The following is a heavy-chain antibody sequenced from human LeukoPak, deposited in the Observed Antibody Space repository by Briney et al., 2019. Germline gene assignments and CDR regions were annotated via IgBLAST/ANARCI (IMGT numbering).Heavy chain of an antibody. CDR3: ARGPPLGVVQYYYGSGSPNYYYMDV. D-gene: IGHD3-10*01. Sequence: SETLSLTCTVSGGSISSSSYYWGWIRQPPGKGLEWIGSIYYSGSTYYNPSLKSRVTISVDTSKNQFSLKLSSVTAADTAVYYCARGPPLGVVQYYYGSGSPNYYYMDVWGKGTTVTVSS. CDR2: IYYSGST. J-gene: IGHJ6*03. CDR1: GGSISSSSYY. V-gene: IGHV4-39*07.